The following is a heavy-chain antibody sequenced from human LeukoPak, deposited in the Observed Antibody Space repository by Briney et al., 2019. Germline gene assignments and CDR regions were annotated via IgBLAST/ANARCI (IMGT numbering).Heavy chain of an antibody. J-gene: IGHJ3*02. CDR1: GGSISSYY. CDR2: IYYSGST. V-gene: IGHV4-59*01. Sequence: PSETLSLTCTVSGGSISSYYWSWIRQPPGKGLEWIGYIYYSGSTNYNPSLKSRVTISVDTSKNQFSLKLSSVTAADTAVYYCAREDYGGNFDAFDIWGQGTMVTVSS. D-gene: IGHD4-23*01. CDR3: AREDYGGNFDAFDI.